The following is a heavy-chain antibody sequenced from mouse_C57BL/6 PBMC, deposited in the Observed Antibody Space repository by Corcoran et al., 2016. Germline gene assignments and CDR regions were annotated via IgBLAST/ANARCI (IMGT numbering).Heavy chain of an antibody. Sequence: EVQLQQSGPELVKPGASVKISCKASGYTFTDYYMNWVKQCHGKSLEWIGDINPNNGGTSYNQKFKGKATLTVDKSSSTAYMELRSLTSEDSAVYYCASSYYGTDYYAMDYWGQGTSVTVSS. CDR1: GYTFTDYY. CDR3: ASSYYGTDYYAMDY. J-gene: IGHJ4*01. D-gene: IGHD1-1*01. V-gene: IGHV1-26*01. CDR2: INPNNGGT.